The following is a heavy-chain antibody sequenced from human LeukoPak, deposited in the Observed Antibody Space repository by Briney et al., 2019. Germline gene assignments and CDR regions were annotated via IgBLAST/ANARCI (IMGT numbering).Heavy chain of an antibody. CDR1: GGSISSSSYY. CDR3: ARGPYYYGSGPGDNYYYGMDV. V-gene: IGHV4-39*01. J-gene: IGHJ6*02. Sequence: SETLSLTCTVSGGSISSSSYYWGWIRQPPGKGLEWIGSIYYSGSTYYNPSLKSRVTISVDTSKNQFSLELSSVTAADTAVYYCARGPYYYGSGPGDNYYYGMDVWGQGTTVTVSS. CDR2: IYYSGST. D-gene: IGHD3-10*01.